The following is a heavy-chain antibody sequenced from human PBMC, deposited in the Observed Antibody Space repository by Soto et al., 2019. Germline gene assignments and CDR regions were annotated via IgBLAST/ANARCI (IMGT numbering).Heavy chain of an antibody. J-gene: IGHJ6*02. V-gene: IGHV1-46*01. D-gene: IGHD1-7*01. CDR2: INPSGGST. Sequence: GASVKVSCKASGYTFTSYYMHWVRQAPGQGLEWMGIINPSGGSTSYAQKFQGRVTMTRDTSTSTVYMELSSLRSEDTAVYYCARALRGTTFSYYYYYGMDVWGQGTTVTVSS. CDR1: GYTFTSYY. CDR3: ARALRGTTFSYYYYYGMDV.